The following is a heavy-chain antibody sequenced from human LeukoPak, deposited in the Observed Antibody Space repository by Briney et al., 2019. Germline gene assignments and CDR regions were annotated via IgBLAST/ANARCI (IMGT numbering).Heavy chain of an antibody. CDR3: AKDTPLFYHYYGIDV. J-gene: IGHJ6*02. CDR2: ISGDGTIT. Sequence: PGGSLRLSCAASGLNLDAYAMHWVRQAPGKGLEWVSLISGDGTITYYADSVKGRFTISRDNSKNSLFLEMNSLRSEDTALYCCAKDTPLFYHYYGIDVWGQGTTVTVSS. CDR1: GLNLDAYA. V-gene: IGHV3-43*02.